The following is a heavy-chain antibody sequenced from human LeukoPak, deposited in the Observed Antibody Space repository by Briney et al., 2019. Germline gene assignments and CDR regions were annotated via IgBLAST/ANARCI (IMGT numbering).Heavy chain of an antibody. CDR3: ARAPYYYDSSGYDDY. J-gene: IGHJ4*02. Sequence: GASVKVSCKASGGTFSSYGISWVRQAPGQGLEWMGRIIPIFGTANYAQKFQGRVTITTDESTSTAYMELSSLRSEDTAVYYCARAPYYYDSSGYDDYWGQGTLVTVSS. CDR1: GGTFSSYG. CDR2: IIPIFGTA. V-gene: IGHV1-69*05. D-gene: IGHD3-22*01.